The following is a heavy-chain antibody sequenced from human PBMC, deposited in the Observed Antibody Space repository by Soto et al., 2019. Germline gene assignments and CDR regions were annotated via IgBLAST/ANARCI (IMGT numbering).Heavy chain of an antibody. J-gene: IGHJ4*02. V-gene: IGHV3-30*18. Sequence: AGGSLRLSCAASGFTFSSYGMHWVRQAPGKGLEWVAVISYDGSNKYYADSVKGRFTISRDNSKNTLYLQMNSLRAEDTAVYYCAKTGYYDSSGYNYWGQGTLVTVSS. D-gene: IGHD3-22*01. CDR1: GFTFSSYG. CDR3: AKTGYYDSSGYNY. CDR2: ISYDGSNK.